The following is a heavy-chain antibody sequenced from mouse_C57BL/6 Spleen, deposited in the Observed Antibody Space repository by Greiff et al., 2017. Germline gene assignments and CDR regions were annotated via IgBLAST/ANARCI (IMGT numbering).Heavy chain of an antibody. CDR3: TLCYYAGSYYFDY. V-gene: IGHV1-15*01. J-gene: IGHJ2*01. D-gene: IGHD1-1*01. Sequence: QVQLQQSGAELVRPGASVTLSCKASGYTFTDYEMHWVKQTPVHGLEWIGAIDPETGGTAYNQKFQGKAILTADKSSSTANMELRSLTSADSADYYFTLCYYAGSYYFDYWGQGTTLTVSS. CDR1: GYTFTDYE. CDR2: IDPETGGT.